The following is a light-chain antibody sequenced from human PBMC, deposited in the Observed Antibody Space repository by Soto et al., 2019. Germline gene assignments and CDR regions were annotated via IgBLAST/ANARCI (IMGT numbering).Light chain of an antibody. V-gene: IGLV1-51*02. CDR1: GSNIGSNW. CDR2: ENN. Sequence: QSVLTQPPSVSAAPGQKVTITCSGSGSNIGSNWLSWYQQLPGTAPKLLIYENNKRPSGIPDRFSGSKSGTSATLGITGLQTGDEADYYCGTWDSSLSAGVFGPGTKLTVL. J-gene: IGLJ1*01. CDR3: GTWDSSLSAGV.